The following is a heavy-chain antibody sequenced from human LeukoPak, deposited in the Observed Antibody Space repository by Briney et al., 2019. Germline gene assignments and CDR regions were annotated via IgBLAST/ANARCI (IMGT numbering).Heavy chain of an antibody. CDR1: GGSISSYY. CDR3: ARNDAFVI. CDR2: IYYSGST. J-gene: IGHJ3*02. V-gene: IGHV4-59*01. Sequence: SETLSLTCTVSGGSISSYYWTWIRQPPGKGLEWIGYIYYSGSTNYNPSLKSRVTISVDTSKNQFSLKLSSVTAADTAVYYCARNDAFVIWAKGQWSPSLQ.